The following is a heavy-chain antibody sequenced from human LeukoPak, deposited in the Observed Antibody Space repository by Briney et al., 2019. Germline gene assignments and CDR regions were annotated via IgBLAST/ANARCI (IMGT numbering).Heavy chain of an antibody. D-gene: IGHD5-24*01. CDR2: ISYDGSNK. V-gene: IGHV3-30*18. CDR3: AKEVEMATIVDY. Sequence: PGRSLRLSCAASGLTFSSYGMHWVRQAPGKGLKWVAVISYDGSNKYYADSVKGRFTISRDNSKNTLYLQMNSLRAEDTAVYYCAKEVEMATIVDYWGQGTLVTVSS. CDR1: GLTFSSYG. J-gene: IGHJ4*02.